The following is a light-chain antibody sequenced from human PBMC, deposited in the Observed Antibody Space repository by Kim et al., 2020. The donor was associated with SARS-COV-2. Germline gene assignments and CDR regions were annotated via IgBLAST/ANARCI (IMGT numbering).Light chain of an antibody. CDR2: AAS. CDR3: QKYNSAPWT. CDR1: QDIANS. Sequence: ASVGERVTSTCRASQDIANSLAWYQQKPGKVPQVLIYAASTLQAGVPSRFSGSGSGTEFTLTIGSLQTEDVATYYCQKYNSAPWTFGPGTKVDIK. V-gene: IGKV1-27*01. J-gene: IGKJ1*01.